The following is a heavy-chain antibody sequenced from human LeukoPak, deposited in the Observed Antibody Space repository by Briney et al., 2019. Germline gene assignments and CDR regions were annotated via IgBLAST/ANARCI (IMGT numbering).Heavy chain of an antibody. Sequence: GRSLRLSCAASGFTFDDYAMHWVRQAPGKGLEWVSGITWNSRSIGYADSVKGRFTISRDNAKNSLYLQMNSLRAEDTAVYYCARQARSWSSSDYWGQGTLVAVSS. CDR1: GFTFDDYA. CDR2: ITWNSRSI. J-gene: IGHJ4*02. D-gene: IGHD6-6*01. V-gene: IGHV3-9*01. CDR3: ARQARSWSSSDY.